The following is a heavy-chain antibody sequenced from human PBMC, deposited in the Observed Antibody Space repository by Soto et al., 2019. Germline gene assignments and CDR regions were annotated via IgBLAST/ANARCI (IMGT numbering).Heavy chain of an antibody. J-gene: IGHJ4*02. CDR2: ISYSGIT. CDR3: ASSTPRIDY. V-gene: IGHV4-39*01. CDR1: GASISSNYY. Sequence: PSETLFLTFTVSGASISSNYYWGWIRQPPGKGLEWIGSISYSGITYYNPSLKIRVTISLDTSKNQFSLKLKSVTAADTDVYYCASSTPRIDYWGQGTLVTVYS.